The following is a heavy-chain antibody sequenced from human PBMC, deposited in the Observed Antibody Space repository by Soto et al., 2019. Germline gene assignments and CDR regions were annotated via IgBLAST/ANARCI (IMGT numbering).Heavy chain of an antibody. CDR3: ARDQANYYDSSPPDAFDI. CDR1: GGSISSGDYY. V-gene: IGHV4-30-4*01. CDR2: IYYSGST. J-gene: IGHJ3*02. Sequence: QVQLQESGPGLVKPSQTLSLTCTVSGGSISSGDYYWSWIRQPPGKGLEWIGYIYYSGSTYYNPSLKSRVTISVDTSKNQFSLKLSPVTAADTAVYYCARDQANYYDSSPPDAFDIWGQGTMVTVSS. D-gene: IGHD3-22*01.